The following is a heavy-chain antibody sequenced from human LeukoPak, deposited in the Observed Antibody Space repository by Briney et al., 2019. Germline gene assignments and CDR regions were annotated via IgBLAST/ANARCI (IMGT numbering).Heavy chain of an antibody. CDR1: GFPFSTYS. V-gene: IGHV3-48*01. D-gene: IGHD6-13*01. J-gene: IGHJ4*02. CDR3: ARSRPGTEAGQPNFDY. Sequence: GGSLTLSCAASGFPFSTYSMSWVRQAPGKGLEWVSYISSISSIIYYADSVKGRFTISRDNARSSLYLQMNSLRAEDTAVYYCARSRPGTEAGQPNFDYWGQGTLVTVSS. CDR2: ISSISSII.